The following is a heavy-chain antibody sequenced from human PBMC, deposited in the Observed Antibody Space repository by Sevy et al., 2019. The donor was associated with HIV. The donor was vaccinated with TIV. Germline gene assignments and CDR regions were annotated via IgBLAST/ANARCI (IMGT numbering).Heavy chain of an antibody. Sequence: GGSPRLSCAASGFTFSSYAMSWVRQAPGKGLEWVSAISGSGGSTYYADSVKGRFTISRDNSKNTLYLQMISLRAEDTALYYCAKTGIRANEGQLWFQESLSPDYWGQGTLVTVFS. V-gene: IGHV3-23*01. CDR1: GFTFSSYA. CDR3: AKTGIRANEGQLWFQESLSPDY. D-gene: IGHD5-18*01. CDR2: ISGSGGST. J-gene: IGHJ4*02.